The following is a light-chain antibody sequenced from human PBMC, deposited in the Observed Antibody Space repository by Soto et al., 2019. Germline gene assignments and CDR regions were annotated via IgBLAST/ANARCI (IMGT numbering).Light chain of an antibody. CDR2: KAS. CDR3: QHYNSYSEA. CDR1: QTISSW. Sequence: DIQMTQSPYTLSRPAGYRVTVNCQASQTISSWLAWYQQKPGKAPKLLIYKASTLKSGVPSRFSGSGSGTEFTLTISSLQPDDFATYYCQHYNSYSEAFGQGTKVDIK. V-gene: IGKV1-5*03. J-gene: IGKJ1*01.